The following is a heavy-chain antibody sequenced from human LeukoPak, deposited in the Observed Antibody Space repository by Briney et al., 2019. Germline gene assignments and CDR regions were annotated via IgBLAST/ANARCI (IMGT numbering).Heavy chain of an antibody. CDR3: ARVYYDFWSGYLAPFDY. D-gene: IGHD3-3*01. J-gene: IGHJ4*02. CDR2: IWYDGSNK. CDR1: GFTFSSYG. Sequence: GRSLRLSCAASGFTFSSYGMHWVRQAPGKGLEWVAVIWYDGSNKYYADSVKGRFTISRDNSKNTLYLQMNSLRAEDTAVYYCARVYYDFWSGYLAPFDYWGQGTLVTVSS. V-gene: IGHV3-33*01.